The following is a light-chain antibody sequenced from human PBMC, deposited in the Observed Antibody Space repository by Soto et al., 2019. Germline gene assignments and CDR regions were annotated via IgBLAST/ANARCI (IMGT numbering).Light chain of an antibody. J-gene: IGKJ4*01. V-gene: IGKV3-15*01. Sequence: EIVMTQSPATLSVSPGERATLSCRASQSVSSNLAWYQQKPGQTPRLLIYATSTSATGIPARFSGSGSGTEFTLTISSLQSEDFAVYYCQHYNNWPLTFGGGTKVDIK. CDR2: ATS. CDR3: QHYNNWPLT. CDR1: QSVSSN.